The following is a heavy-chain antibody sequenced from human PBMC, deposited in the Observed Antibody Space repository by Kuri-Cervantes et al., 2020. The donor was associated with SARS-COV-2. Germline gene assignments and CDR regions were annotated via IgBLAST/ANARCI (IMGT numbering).Heavy chain of an antibody. CDR3: AKDKRLGYMDV. J-gene: IGHJ6*03. CDR1: GFTFSSYS. V-gene: IGHV3-21*01. Sequence: GESLKISCAASGFTFSSYSMNWVRQAPGKGLEWVSSISSSSSYIYYADSVKGRFTISRDNAKNSLYLQMNSLRAEDTAVYYCAKDKRLGYMDVWGKGTTVTVSS. D-gene: IGHD3-16*01. CDR2: ISSSSSYI.